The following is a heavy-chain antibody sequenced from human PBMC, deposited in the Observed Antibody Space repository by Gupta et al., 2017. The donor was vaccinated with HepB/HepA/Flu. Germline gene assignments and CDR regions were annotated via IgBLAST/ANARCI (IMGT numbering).Heavy chain of an antibody. J-gene: IGHJ4*02. CDR1: GGSLSGYY. D-gene: IGHD5-24*01. Sequence: QVQLQQWGTGLLKPSETLSLTCAVYGGSLSGYYWSWIRQPPGKVLEWIGEIHHSGPTKYNPSLKSRVTISADTSKNQFSLKLNSVTAADTAIYYCARHGGFNFADWGQGTLGTVSS. CDR2: IHHSGPT. V-gene: IGHV4-34*01. CDR3: ARHGGFNFAD.